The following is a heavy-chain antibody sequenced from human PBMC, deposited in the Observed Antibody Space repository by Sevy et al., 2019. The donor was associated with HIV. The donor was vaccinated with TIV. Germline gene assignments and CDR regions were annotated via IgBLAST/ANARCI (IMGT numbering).Heavy chain of an antibody. D-gene: IGHD3-22*01. Sequence: GGSLRLSCAASGLTFSSYSMNWIRQAPGKGLEWVSYISSSSSTIYYADSVKGRFTISRDNAKNSLYLQMNSLRAEDTAVYYCASHYYDSSGYYYGMDVWGQWTTVTVSS. CDR2: ISSSSSTI. V-gene: IGHV3-48*01. CDR3: ASHYYDSSGYYYGMDV. J-gene: IGHJ6*02. CDR1: GLTFSSYS.